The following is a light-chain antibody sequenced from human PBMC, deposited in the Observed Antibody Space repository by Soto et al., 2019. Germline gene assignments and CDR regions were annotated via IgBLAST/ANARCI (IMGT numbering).Light chain of an antibody. J-gene: IGKJ4*01. Sequence: DIVMTQSPDSLAVSLGERATINCKSSQSVLYSSNNMNYLAWYQLKPGQPPKLLIYWASTREAGVPDRFSGSGSATDFTLTISSLQAEDVAVYYCQQYYGIPLTFGGGTKVEIK. V-gene: IGKV4-1*01. CDR3: QQYYGIPLT. CDR2: WAS. CDR1: QSVLYSSNNMNY.